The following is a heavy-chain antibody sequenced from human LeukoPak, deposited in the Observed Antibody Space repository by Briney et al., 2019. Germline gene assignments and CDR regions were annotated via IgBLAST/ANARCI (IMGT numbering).Heavy chain of an antibody. CDR1: GYTFTSYD. CDR2: MNPNSGNT. J-gene: IGHJ4*02. V-gene: IGHV1-8*01. Sequence: ASVKVSCKASGYTFTSYDINWVRQATGQGLEWMGWMNPNSGNTGYAQKFQGRVTMTRDTSISTAYMELSRLRSDDTAVYYCARDLTYDILTGYYYWGQGTLVTVSS. D-gene: IGHD3-9*01. CDR3: ARDLTYDILTGYYY.